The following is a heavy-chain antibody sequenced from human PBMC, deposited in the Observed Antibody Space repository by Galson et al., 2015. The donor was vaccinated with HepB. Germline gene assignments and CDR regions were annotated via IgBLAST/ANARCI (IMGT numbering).Heavy chain of an antibody. D-gene: IGHD1-26*01. J-gene: IGHJ4*02. Sequence: SLRLSCAASGFTFSDYYMSWIRQAPGKGLEWVSYISSSGSTIYYADSVKGRFTISRDNAKNSLYLQMNSLRAEDTAVYYCAREVATGIVGATGDYWGQGTLVTVSS. CDR3: AREVATGIVGATGDY. CDR2: ISSSGSTI. CDR1: GFTFSDYY. V-gene: IGHV3-11*01.